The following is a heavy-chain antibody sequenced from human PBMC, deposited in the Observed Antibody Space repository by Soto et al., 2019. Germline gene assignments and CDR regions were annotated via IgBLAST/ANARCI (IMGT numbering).Heavy chain of an antibody. D-gene: IGHD6-13*01. CDR3: ARIIAAAGGRRYFDL. V-gene: IGHV3-11*05. CDR2: INSSSTYT. CDR1: GFTFSDYY. Sequence: QVQLVESGGGLVKPGGSLRLSCAASGFTFSDYYMSWVRQAPGKGLEWVSYINSSSTYTNYADSVKGRFTISGDNGKNSLYLQMNGLRAEDTAVYYCARIIAAAGGRRYFDLWGRGTLVTVSS. J-gene: IGHJ2*01.